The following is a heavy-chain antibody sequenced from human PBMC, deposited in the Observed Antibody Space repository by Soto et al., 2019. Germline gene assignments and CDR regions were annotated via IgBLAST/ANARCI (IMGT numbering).Heavy chain of an antibody. V-gene: IGHV4-34*01. Sequence: SETLSLTCSIYSGSFSGYYWSWIRQPPGKGLEWIGEISQSGNTNYSPSLKSRVSISIDTSKKQFSLNLASVSAADTAVYYCARAPKVSGSPQTRPDFWGQGTLVTVSS. J-gene: IGHJ4*02. CDR3: ARAPKVSGSPQTRPDF. D-gene: IGHD6-25*01. CDR2: ISQSGNT. CDR1: SGSFSGYY.